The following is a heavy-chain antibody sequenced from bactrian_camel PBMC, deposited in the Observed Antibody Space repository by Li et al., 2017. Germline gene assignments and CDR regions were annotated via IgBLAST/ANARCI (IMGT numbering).Heavy chain of an antibody. J-gene: IGHJ4*01. Sequence: VQLVESGGGLVQPGGSLRLSRAASGFPFSTYDSNWVRQAPGKGLEWVSTIKSSGTTYYADSVKGRATISQDIAKNTVYLQLNSLKPEDTARYYCHTGGSYDGSCEDVRQNYWGQGTQVTVS. V-gene: IGHV3S40*01. D-gene: IGHD6*01. CDR2: IKSSGTT. CDR3: HTGGSYDGSCEDVRQNY. CDR1: GFPFSTYD.